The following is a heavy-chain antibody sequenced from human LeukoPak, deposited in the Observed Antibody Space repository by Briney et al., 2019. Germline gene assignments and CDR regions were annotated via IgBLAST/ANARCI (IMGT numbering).Heavy chain of an antibody. CDR3: ARDHFDWHYMDV. D-gene: IGHD3-9*01. CDR2: ISSSSSYI. J-gene: IGHJ6*03. Sequence: GGSLRLSCAASGFTFSSYNMNWVRQAPGKGLEWVSSISSSSSYIYYADSVKGRFTISRDNAKNSLYLQMNSLRAEDTAVYYCARDHFDWHYMDVWGKGTTVTVSS. V-gene: IGHV3-21*01. CDR1: GFTFSSYN.